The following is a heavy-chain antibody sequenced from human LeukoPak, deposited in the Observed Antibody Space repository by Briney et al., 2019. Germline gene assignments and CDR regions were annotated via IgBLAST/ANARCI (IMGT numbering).Heavy chain of an antibody. D-gene: IGHD1-26*01. V-gene: IGHV3-7*03. Sequence: GGSLRLSCAASGFTFSSYWMSWVRQAPGKGLEWVANIKQDGSEKYYVDSVKGRFTISRDNAKNSLYLQMNSLRAEDTAVYYCGRGRGSYSRGGYAFDIWGQGTMVTVSS. CDR3: GRGRGSYSRGGYAFDI. CDR2: IKQDGSEK. CDR1: GFTFSSYW. J-gene: IGHJ3*02.